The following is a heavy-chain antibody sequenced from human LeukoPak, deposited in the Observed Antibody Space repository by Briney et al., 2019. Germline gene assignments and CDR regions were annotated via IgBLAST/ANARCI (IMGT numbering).Heavy chain of an antibody. V-gene: IGHV3-74*01. Sequence: GGSLRLSCAASGFTFSGYWMHWVRQAPGKGLVWVPHINTDGSSATYADAVKGRFTISRDNAKNTLYLQVNSLRAEDTAVYYCGRVITTATRHGDSWGQGTLVTVSS. D-gene: IGHD2-15*01. J-gene: IGHJ4*02. CDR2: INTDGSSA. CDR1: GFTFSGYW. CDR3: GRVITTATRHGDS.